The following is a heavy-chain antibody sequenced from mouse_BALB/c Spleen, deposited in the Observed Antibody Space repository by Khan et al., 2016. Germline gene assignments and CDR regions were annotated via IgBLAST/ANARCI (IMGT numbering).Heavy chain of an antibody. D-gene: IGHD1-1*01. CDR2: INTNTGEP. CDR1: GYTFTNYG. J-gene: IGHJ3*01. CDR3: PEDYYGSNWLAY. Sequence: QIQLVQSGPELKKPGETVKISCKASGYTFTNYGMNWVKQAPGKGLKWMGWINTNTGEPTYAEEFKGRFAFSLETSASTASLRINNLKNEDTATDFCPEDYYGSNWLAYWGQGTPVTVSA. V-gene: IGHV9-3*02.